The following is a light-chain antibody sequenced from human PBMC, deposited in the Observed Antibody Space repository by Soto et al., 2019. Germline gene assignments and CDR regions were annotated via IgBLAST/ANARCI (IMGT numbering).Light chain of an antibody. CDR1: TSDIGGYNF. V-gene: IGLV2-8*01. CDR2: EVN. J-gene: IGLJ1*01. Sequence: QSALTQPPSASGSPGQSVAISCTGTTSDIGGYNFVSWYQQHPGKAPKLMIYEVNKRPSGVPDRFSGSKSGNTASLTVSGRQPEDEADYYCSSHGGNSPYVFGTGTKLTVL. CDR3: SSHGGNSPYV.